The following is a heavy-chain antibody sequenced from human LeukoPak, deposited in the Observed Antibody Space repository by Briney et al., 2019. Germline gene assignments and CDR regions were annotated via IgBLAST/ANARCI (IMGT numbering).Heavy chain of an antibody. D-gene: IGHD2-21*01. CDR3: ARDHVKLWSAAFDI. CDR1: GFTFSSYS. V-gene: IGHV3-48*01. CDR2: ISSSSSTI. Sequence: PGGSLRLSCAASGFTFSSYSMNWVRQAPGKGLEWVSYISSSSSTIYYADSVKGRFTISRDNAKNSLYLQMNSLRAEDTAVYYCARDHVKLWSAAFDIWGQGTMVTVSS. J-gene: IGHJ3*02.